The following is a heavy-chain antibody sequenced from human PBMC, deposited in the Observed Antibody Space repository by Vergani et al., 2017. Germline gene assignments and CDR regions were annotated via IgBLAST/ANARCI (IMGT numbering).Heavy chain of an antibody. CDR2: ISSSSSYI. J-gene: IGHJ4*02. CDR3: VRDRGLCAGGRCYTEAWDY. CDR1: GFTFSSYS. V-gene: IGHV3-21*01. D-gene: IGHD2-2*02. Sequence: EVQLVESGGGLVKRGGSLRLSCAASGFTFSSYSMNWVRQAPGKGLEWVSSISSSSSYIHYSDSLKGRFTISRDNAKSSLYLQVRSLRLEDTGVYHCVRDRGLCAGGRCYTEAWDYWGQGTLVTVSS.